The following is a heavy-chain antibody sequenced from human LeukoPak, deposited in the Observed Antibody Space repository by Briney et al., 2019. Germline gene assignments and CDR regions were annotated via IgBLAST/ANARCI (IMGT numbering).Heavy chain of an antibody. Sequence: SGPTLVNPTQTLTLIFTITGLSLSTSGMCVSWIYQPSRQALEWLARIDWDDDNSFSTSLKTRLSISKDTSKNQVVLTMTNMDPVDTATYYCARVRSGSYVDYWGQGTLVTVSS. D-gene: IGHD1-26*01. CDR3: ARVRSGSYVDY. CDR2: IDWDDDN. J-gene: IGHJ4*02. V-gene: IGHV2-70*11. CDR1: GLSLSTSGMC.